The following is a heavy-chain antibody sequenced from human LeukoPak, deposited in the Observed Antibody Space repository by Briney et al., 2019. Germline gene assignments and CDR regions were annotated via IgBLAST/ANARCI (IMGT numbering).Heavy chain of an antibody. D-gene: IGHD2-15*01. CDR3: AREGDYYCSGGSCYDY. CDR1: GFTFSSYW. Sequence: GGSLRLSCAASGFTFSSYWMSWVRQAPGKGLEWVANIKQDGSEKYYVDSVKGRLTISRDNAKNSLYLQMNSLRAEDTAVYDCAREGDYYCSGGSCYDYWGQGTLVTVSS. V-gene: IGHV3-7*01. J-gene: IGHJ4*02. CDR2: IKQDGSEK.